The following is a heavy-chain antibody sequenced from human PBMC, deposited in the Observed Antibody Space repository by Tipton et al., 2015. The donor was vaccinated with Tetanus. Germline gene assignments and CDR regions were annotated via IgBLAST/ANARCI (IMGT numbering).Heavy chain of an antibody. D-gene: IGHD6-25*01. J-gene: IGHJ1*01. CDR1: GDSVSGYY. CDR3: AGVAAQRTELYFEH. Sequence: LSLSCTVSGDSVSGYYWSWIRQPPGKGLEWVGHVYYTGDTNYNPSLKSRVTISMDRSENQISLKMTSVTAAATAVYYCAGVAAQRTELYFEHWGQGTQVTVSS. V-gene: IGHV4-59*02. CDR2: VYYTGDT.